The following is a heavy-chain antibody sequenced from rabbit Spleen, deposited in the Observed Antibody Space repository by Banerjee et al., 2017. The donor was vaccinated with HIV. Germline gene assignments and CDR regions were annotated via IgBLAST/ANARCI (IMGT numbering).Heavy chain of an antibody. CDR2: IYTGTSGTT. CDR3: ARGLDGFIGWNFGG. D-gene: IGHD4-1*01. CDR1: GLSFSSSYW. V-gene: IGHV1S45*01. Sequence: EESGGGLVKPGGTLTLTCKASGLSFSSSYWISWVRQAPGKGLEWIEDIYTGTSGTTSCASWAKGRFTISKTSSATVTLQVNSLTAADTATYLCARGLDGFIGWNFGGWGPGTLVTVS. J-gene: IGHJ6*01.